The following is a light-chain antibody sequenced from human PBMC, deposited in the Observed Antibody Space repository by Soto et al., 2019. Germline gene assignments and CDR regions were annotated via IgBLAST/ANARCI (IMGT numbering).Light chain of an antibody. CDR2: GAT. J-gene: IGKJ1*01. CDR3: QQYNNWPRT. Sequence: ERVMTQSPATLSVSPGERATLSCRASQSVSSTLAWYQQKPGQAPRLLVHGATTRATGIPARFSGSGSGTEFTLTISSLQSEDFAVYYCQQYNNWPRTFGQGTKVDI. CDR1: QSVSST. V-gene: IGKV3-15*01.